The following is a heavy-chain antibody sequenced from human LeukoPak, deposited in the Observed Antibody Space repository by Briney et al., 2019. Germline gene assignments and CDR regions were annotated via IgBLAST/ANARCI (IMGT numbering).Heavy chain of an antibody. J-gene: IGHJ4*02. Sequence: ASVKVSCKPSGYSFTRNGISWVRQAPGQGLEWMAWISANSGNTNYAQNFQDRVALTTDTSTSTAYMELRSLRSDDTAVYYGARDVNYAFDYWGQGTLVTVSS. D-gene: IGHD3-16*01. CDR1: GYSFTRNG. V-gene: IGHV1-18*01. CDR3: ARDVNYAFDY. CDR2: ISANSGNT.